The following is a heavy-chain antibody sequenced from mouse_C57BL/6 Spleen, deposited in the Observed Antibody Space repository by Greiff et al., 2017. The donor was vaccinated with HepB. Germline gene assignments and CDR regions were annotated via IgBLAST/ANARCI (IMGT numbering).Heavy chain of an antibody. CDR3: ARKEGYVLWFAY. CDR1: GFSLTSYG. CDR2: IWSGGST. Sequence: VKLMESGPGLVQPSQSLSITCTVSGFSLTSYGVHWVRQSPGKGLEWLGVIWSGGSTDYNAAFISRLSISQDNSKSQVFFKMNSLQADDTAIYYRARKEGYVLWFAYWGQGTLVTVSA. J-gene: IGHJ3*01. V-gene: IGHV2-2*01. D-gene: IGHD2-10*02.